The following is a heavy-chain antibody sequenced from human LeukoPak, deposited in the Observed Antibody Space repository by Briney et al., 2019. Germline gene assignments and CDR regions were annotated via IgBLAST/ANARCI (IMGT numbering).Heavy chain of an antibody. CDR2: IHYSGFS. J-gene: IGHJ1*01. CDR1: GGSISSYY. Sequence: SETLSLTCTVSGGSISSYYWSWIRQPPGKGLEWIGYIHYSGFSNYNPSLKSRVTISVDTSKNQFSLKLSFVTPADTAVYYCARDLHGGNSGLGYWGQGTLVTVSS. V-gene: IGHV4-59*01. D-gene: IGHD4-23*01. CDR3: ARDLHGGNSGLGY.